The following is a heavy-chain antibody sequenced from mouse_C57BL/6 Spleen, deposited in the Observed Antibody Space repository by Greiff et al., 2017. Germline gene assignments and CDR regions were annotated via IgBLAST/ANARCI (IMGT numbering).Heavy chain of an antibody. J-gene: IGHJ1*03. CDR2: INYDGSST. V-gene: IGHV5-16*01. CDR1: GFTFSDYY. CDR3: ARDRTLDV. Sequence: EVKLMESEGGLVQPGSSMKLSCTASGFTFSDYYMAWVRQVPEKGLEWVANINYDGSSTYYLDSLKSRFIISRDNAKNILYLQMSSLKSEDTATYYCARDRTLDVWGTGTTVTVSS.